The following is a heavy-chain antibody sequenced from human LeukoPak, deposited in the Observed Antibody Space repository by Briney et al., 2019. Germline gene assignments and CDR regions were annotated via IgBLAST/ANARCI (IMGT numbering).Heavy chain of an antibody. V-gene: IGHV4-59*01. CDR3: ARDLGIAAAIDH. D-gene: IGHD6-13*01. J-gene: IGHJ4*02. CDR1: GASISSYY. Sequence: SETLSLTCTVSGASISSYYWSWIRQPPWKGLEWIGYIFYSGSTHYNASLESRVTISVDTSKNQFSLRLSSVTAADTAVYYCARDLGIAAAIDHWGQGTLATVSS. CDR2: IFYSGST.